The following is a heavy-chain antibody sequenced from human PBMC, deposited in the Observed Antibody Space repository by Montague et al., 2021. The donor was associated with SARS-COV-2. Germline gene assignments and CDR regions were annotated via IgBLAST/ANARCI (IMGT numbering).Heavy chain of an antibody. V-gene: IGHV4-34*01. CDR3: ARWDPQTLTLIGLRGKSASDY. D-gene: IGHD4-23*01. CDR1: GGSLSGYY. CDR2: INHSGTT. Sequence: SETLSLTCAVYGGSLSGYYWTWIRQSPGKGLEWIAEINHSGTTNYNFNPPLRSRVTISVDTSKSQFSLKLSSVTAADTGVYYCARWDPQTLTLIGLRGKSASDYWGQGTLVTVSS. J-gene: IGHJ4*02.